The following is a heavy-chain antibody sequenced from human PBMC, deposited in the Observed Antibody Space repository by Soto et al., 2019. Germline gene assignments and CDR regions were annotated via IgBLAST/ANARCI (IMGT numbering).Heavy chain of an antibody. CDR1: GYSFTTYW. J-gene: IGHJ4*02. D-gene: IGHD2-21*01. CDR3: ARSTAGNSLAPFDF. V-gene: IGHV5-51*01. CDR2: IYPGDSEI. Sequence: GESLKISCQASGYSFTTYWIAWVRQTPGRGLEWMGIIYPGDSEIKYSPSFDGQVTFSVDKSTSTAYLQWIGLKTSDTGMYFCARSTAGNSLAPFDFCGKGSLGTVSS.